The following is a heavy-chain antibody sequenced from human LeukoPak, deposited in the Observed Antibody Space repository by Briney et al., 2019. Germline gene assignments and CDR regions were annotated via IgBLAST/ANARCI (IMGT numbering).Heavy chain of an antibody. D-gene: IGHD6-6*01. CDR1: GFNLSDPY. CDR3: ARGRYSSSSQPNDY. J-gene: IGHJ4*02. V-gene: IGHV3-11*06. CDR2: ISGGSRYT. Sequence: GGSLRLSCAASGFNLSDPYMNWIRQAPGKGLEYVSHISGGSRYTNYADSLKGRFTISRDNAKNSLYLQMNSLRVEDTAVYYCARGRYSSSSQPNDYWGQGILVTVSS.